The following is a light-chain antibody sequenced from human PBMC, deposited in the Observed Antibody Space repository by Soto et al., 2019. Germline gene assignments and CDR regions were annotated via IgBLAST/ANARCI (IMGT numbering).Light chain of an antibody. Sequence: VPPGERATLSCRASQSVSTNFAWYQQKPGQAPRLLIYGASTRATAVPARFTASGSGTEFTLTISSLQSEDFAVYYCQQHNQWPITFGQGTRLEIK. CDR1: QSVSTN. V-gene: IGKV3-15*01. J-gene: IGKJ5*01. CDR2: GAS. CDR3: QQHNQWPIT.